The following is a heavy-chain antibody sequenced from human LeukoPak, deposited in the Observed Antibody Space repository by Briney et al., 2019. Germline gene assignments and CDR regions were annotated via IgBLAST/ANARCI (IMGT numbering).Heavy chain of an antibody. J-gene: IGHJ4*02. V-gene: IGHV4-59*08. CDR1: GGSINSHY. Sequence: SETLSLTCTVSGGSINSHYWSWIRQPPGKGLEWIGYIYYTGSTTYNPSLKSRVTISVDMSKNQFSLNLSSVTAADTAVYYCATLDSTFDYWGQRTLVTVSS. CDR3: ATLDSTFDY. D-gene: IGHD2-2*03. CDR2: IYYTGST.